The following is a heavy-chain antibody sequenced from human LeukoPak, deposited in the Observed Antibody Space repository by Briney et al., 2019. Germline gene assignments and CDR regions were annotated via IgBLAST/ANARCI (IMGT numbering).Heavy chain of an antibody. J-gene: IGHJ4*02. CDR3: ARRGHDYGSSPFDY. CDR1: GGATSSYY. Sequence: SETLSLTCTVTGGATSSYYWSWIRQSPGKGLEWIGYMHYNGGTNFNPSLKSRVTISLDTSKNQVSLKVSSVTAADTAVCYCARRGHDYGSSPFDYWGQGTLVIVSS. V-gene: IGHV4-59*01. CDR2: MHYNGGT. D-gene: IGHD4-17*01.